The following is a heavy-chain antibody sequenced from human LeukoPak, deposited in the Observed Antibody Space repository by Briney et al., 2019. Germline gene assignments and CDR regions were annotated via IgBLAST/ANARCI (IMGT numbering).Heavy chain of an antibody. CDR1: GFTFSSYA. V-gene: IGHV3-23*01. Sequence: GGSLRISCAASGFTFSSYAMSWVRQAPGKGLEWVSAISGSGGSTYYADSVKGRFTISRDNSKNTLYLQMNSLRAEDTAVYYCAKDPQGFGELLFFDYWGQGTLVTVSS. CDR2: ISGSGGST. J-gene: IGHJ4*02. CDR3: AKDPQGFGELLFFDY. D-gene: IGHD3-10*01.